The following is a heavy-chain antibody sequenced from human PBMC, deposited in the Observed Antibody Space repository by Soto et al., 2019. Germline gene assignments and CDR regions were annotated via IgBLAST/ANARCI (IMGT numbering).Heavy chain of an antibody. CDR3: ARDITMVRGPPHYHYSMDL. CDR2: INTSGGST. V-gene: IGHV1-46*01. CDR1: GYTFTSDH. J-gene: IGHJ6*04. D-gene: IGHD3-10*01. Sequence: ASLKRSWKAFGYTFTSDHIHWVLHEPRKGLEWMGIINTSGGSTSYAQKFQGRVTMTRDASTSTAYMEVRSLRSDDTAVYYCARDITMVRGPPHYHYSMDLWGKRTTVTVSS.